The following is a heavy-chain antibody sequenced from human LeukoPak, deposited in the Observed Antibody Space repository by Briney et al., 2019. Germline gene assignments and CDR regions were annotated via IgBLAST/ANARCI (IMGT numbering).Heavy chain of an antibody. CDR3: ARVRSGSYYVFDS. CDR1: GFTFRSYE. V-gene: IGHV3-48*03. CDR2: INSSGSTI. D-gene: IGHD1-26*01. Sequence: GGSLRLSCAASGFTFRSYEMNWVRQAPWKGLEWVSYINSSGSTIYYADAVKGRFTISRDNDKNALSLQMNSLRAEDTAVYYCARVRSGSYYVFDSWGQGTLVTVSS. J-gene: IGHJ4*02.